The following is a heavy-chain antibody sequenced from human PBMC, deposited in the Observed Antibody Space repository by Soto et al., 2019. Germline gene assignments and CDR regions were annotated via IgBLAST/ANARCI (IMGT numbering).Heavy chain of an antibody. D-gene: IGHD2-21*01. J-gene: IGHJ5*02. CDR1: GAALNSGNYY. Sequence: SETLSLTCSVSGAALNSGNYYWSWIRQVPGKGLEWIGHIYVTGAVDYNPSLRDRITISRDTSERQFSLNLRLVTAADTAVYYCARLRIATNNYKWFDPWGQGTLVTVSS. CDR2: IYVTGAV. CDR3: ARLRIATNNYKWFDP. V-gene: IGHV4-31*03.